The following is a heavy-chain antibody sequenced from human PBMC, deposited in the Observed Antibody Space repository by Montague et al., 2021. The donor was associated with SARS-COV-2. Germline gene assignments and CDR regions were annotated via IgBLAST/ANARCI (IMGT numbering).Heavy chain of an antibody. D-gene: IGHD5-12*01. CDR3: ARGYSCYDDPTGFDP. J-gene: IGHJ5*02. CDR1: GGSISSSSYY. Sequence: SETLSLTCTVSGGSISSSSYYWGWIRQPPGKGLEWIGSIYYSGSTYYNPSLKSRVTISVDTSKNQFSLKLSSVTAADTAVYYCARGYSCYDDPTGFDPWGQGTLVTVSS. V-gene: IGHV4-39*01. CDR2: IYYSGST.